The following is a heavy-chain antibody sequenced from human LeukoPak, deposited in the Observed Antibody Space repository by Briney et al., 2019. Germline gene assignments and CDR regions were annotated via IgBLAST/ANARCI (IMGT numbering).Heavy chain of an antibody. Sequence: GTSVKVSCKASGFTFTSSAMQRVRQARGQRLEWIGWIVVGSGNTNYAQKFQERVTITRDMSTSTAYMELSSLRSEDTAVYYCAAGRFGELFGFDYWGQGTLVTVSS. V-gene: IGHV1-58*02. CDR3: AAGRFGELFGFDY. D-gene: IGHD3-10*01. CDR1: GFTFTSSA. J-gene: IGHJ4*02. CDR2: IVVGSGNT.